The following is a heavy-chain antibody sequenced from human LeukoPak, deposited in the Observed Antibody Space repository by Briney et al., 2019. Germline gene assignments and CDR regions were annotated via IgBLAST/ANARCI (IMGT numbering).Heavy chain of an antibody. CDR2: IGGGGDKV. Sequence: GGSLRLSCAASGFTFKSYAMTWVRQAPGKGLGWVSAIGGGGDKVFYADSVKGRFTISRDNSQQTLFLQMNSLGAADTAVYYCAKVSSGEHTFWSDFSQDKWFDPWGLGTLVTVAS. J-gene: IGHJ5*02. CDR3: AKVSSGEHTFWSDFSQDKWFDP. CDR1: GFTFKSYA. D-gene: IGHD3-3*01. V-gene: IGHV3-23*01.